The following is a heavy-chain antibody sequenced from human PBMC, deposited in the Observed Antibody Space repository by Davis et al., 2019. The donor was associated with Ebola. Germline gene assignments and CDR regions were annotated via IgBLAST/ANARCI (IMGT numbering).Heavy chain of an antibody. CDR2: ISSNGGST. CDR3: ARGGVVTASPAGY. Sequence: PGGSLRLSCAASGFTLSSYAMHWVRQAPGKGLEYVSAISSNGGSTYYANSVKGRFTISRDNSKNTLYLQMGSLRAEDMAVYYCARGGVVTASPAGYWGQGTLVTVSS. CDR1: GFTLSSYA. D-gene: IGHD2-21*02. V-gene: IGHV3-64*01. J-gene: IGHJ4*02.